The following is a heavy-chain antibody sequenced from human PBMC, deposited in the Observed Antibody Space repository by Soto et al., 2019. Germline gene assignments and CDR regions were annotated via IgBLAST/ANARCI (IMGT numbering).Heavy chain of an antibody. CDR1: GFTFSSYG. D-gene: IGHD3-10*01. J-gene: IGHJ6*02. CDR3: ARDDGSGSYYHLYYYYGMDV. CDR2: IWYDGSNK. Sequence: GGSLRLSCAASGFTFSSYGVHWVRQAPGKGLEWVAVIWYDGSNKYYADSVKGRFTISRDNSKNTLYLQMNSLRAEDTAVYYCARDDGSGSYYHLYYYYGMDVWGQGTTVTVSS. V-gene: IGHV3-33*01.